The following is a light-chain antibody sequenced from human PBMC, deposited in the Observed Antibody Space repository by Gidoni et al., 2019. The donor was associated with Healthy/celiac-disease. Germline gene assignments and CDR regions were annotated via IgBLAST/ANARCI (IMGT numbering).Light chain of an antibody. CDR3: AAWDDSLNGYV. CDR2: SND. Sequence: QSVLTQPPSASGTPGQRVTISCSGSSSNIGSHTVNWYQQFPGPAPKLLIYSNDQRPSGVPDRFSGSKSGTSASLAISGLQSEDEADYYCAAWDDSLNGYVFGTGTKVTVL. V-gene: IGLV1-44*01. CDR1: SSNIGSHT. J-gene: IGLJ1*01.